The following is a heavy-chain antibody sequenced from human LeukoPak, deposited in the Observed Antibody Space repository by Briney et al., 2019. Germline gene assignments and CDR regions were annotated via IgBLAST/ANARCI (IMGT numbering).Heavy chain of an antibody. CDR3: AKDPAYCGGDCSLDY. D-gene: IGHD2-21*02. V-gene: IGHV3-23*01. J-gene: IGHJ4*02. CDR1: GFTFSSYA. Sequence: GGSLRLSCAASGFTFSSYAMSWVRQAPGKGLEWVSAISGSGGSTYYADSVKGRFTISRGNSKSTLYLQMNSLRAEDTAVYYCAKDPAYCGGDCSLDYWGQGTLVTVSS. CDR2: ISGSGGST.